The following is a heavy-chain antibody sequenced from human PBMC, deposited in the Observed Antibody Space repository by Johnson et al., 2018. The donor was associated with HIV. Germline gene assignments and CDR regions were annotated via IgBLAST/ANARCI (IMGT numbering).Heavy chain of an antibody. D-gene: IGHD3-3*01. CDR1: GFTFSDYY. V-gene: IGHV3-23*04. CDR3: ARDRKYNFWSGYDT. CDR2: ISGSGGST. J-gene: IGHJ3*01. Sequence: VQLVESGGGVVQPGRSLRLSCAASGFTFSDYYMSWIRQAPGKGLEWVSAISGSGGSTYSVDSVKGRFTISRDNSKNTLYLQMNSLRAEDTALYYCARDRKYNFWSGYDTWGKGTMVSVSS.